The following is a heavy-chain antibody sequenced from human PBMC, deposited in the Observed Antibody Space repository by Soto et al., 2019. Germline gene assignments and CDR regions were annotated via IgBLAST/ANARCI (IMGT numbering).Heavy chain of an antibody. V-gene: IGHV3-13*01. Sequence: EVQLVESGGGLVQPGGSLRISCAASGFTFSSYDMHWVRQATGKGLEWVSAIGTAGDTYYPGSVKGRFTISRENAKNSLYLQMKSLRAEDTAVYYCARVGTMVRGVGYYYYYYGMEGWGQGTTVTVSS. CDR1: GFTFSSYD. CDR3: ARVGTMVRGVGYYYYYYGMEG. J-gene: IGHJ6*02. CDR2: IGTAGDT. D-gene: IGHD3-10*01.